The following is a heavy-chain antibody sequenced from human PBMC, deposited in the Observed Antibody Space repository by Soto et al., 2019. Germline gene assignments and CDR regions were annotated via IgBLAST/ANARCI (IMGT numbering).Heavy chain of an antibody. CDR3: AKAGGCSSTSSTIESHHYYYYGMDV. CDR2: ISGSGGST. V-gene: IGHV3-23*01. D-gene: IGHD2-2*01. J-gene: IGHJ6*02. CDR1: VFTFNTYN. Sequence: GGSLRLACVASVFTFNTYNMNWVRQAPGKGLGWVSAISGSGGSTYYADSVKGRFTISRDKSKNTLYLQMNSLRAEDTAVYYCAKAGGCSSTSSTIESHHYYYYGMDVWGQGTTVTVSS.